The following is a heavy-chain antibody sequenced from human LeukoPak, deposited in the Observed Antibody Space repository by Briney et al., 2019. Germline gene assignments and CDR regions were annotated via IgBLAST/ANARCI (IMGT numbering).Heavy chain of an antibody. CDR3: AKSLDIVATIFDY. Sequence: GGSLRLSCAASGFTFVNFAMSWVRLAPGKGLEWVSAVVGGGTTTFYADSVKGRFTISRDNSKNTLYLQMNSLRAEDTAVYYCAKSLDIVATIFDYWGQGTLVTVSS. CDR2: VVGGGTTT. J-gene: IGHJ4*02. CDR1: GFTFVNFA. V-gene: IGHV3-23*01. D-gene: IGHD5-12*01.